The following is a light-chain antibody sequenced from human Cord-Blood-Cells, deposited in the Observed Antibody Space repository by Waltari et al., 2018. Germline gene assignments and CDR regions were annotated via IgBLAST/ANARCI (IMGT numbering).Light chain of an antibody. CDR3: QSYDSSLSGSV. V-gene: IGLV1-40*01. CDR2: GNS. J-gene: IGLJ1*01. CDR1: SSTIGAGYD. Sequence: QSVLTQPPSVSAAPGQRVTISCTGSSSTIGAGYDVHWYQQLPGTAPKLLIYGNSNRPSGVPDRFSGSKSGTSASLAITGLQAEDEADYYCQSYDSSLSGSVFGTGTKVTVL.